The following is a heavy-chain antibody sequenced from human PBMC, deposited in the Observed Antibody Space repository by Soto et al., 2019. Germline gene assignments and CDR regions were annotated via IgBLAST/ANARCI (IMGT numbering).Heavy chain of an antibody. CDR1: GFTFNDAW. Sequence: LRLSCAASGFTFNDAWMSWVRQAPGKGLEWVGRVKSKTDGGTTDYAAPVNGRFTISRDDSKTTLFLEMNSLKTDDTAVYYCTTRFVVVPVATVALKTPNAYWGQGTLVTVSS. V-gene: IGHV3-15*01. J-gene: IGHJ4*02. CDR3: TTRFVVVPVATVALKTPNAY. D-gene: IGHD2-2*01. CDR2: VKSKTDGGTT.